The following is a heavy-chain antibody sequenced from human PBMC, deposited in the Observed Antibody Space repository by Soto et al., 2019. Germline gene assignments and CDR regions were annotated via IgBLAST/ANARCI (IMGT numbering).Heavy chain of an antibody. J-gene: IGHJ6*02. CDR2: IYPGDSDT. CDR3: ARLRGYDILTGYFPLDV. D-gene: IGHD3-9*01. CDR1: GYSFTSYW. Sequence: PGESLKISCKGSGYSFTSYWIGWVRQMPGKGLEWVGIIYPGDSDTRYSPSFQGQVTISADKSISTAYLQWSSLKASDTALYYCARLRGYDILTGYFPLDVWGQGTMVTVSS. V-gene: IGHV5-51*01.